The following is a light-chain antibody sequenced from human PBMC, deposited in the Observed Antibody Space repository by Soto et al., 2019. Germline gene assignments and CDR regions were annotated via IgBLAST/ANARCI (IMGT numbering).Light chain of an antibody. V-gene: IGKV3-20*01. CDR3: QQFSSYPLT. CDR2: DAS. CDR1: QTVRNNY. Sequence: EDVLSQSPGTLSLSQGERATLSCRASQTVRNNYLAWYQQKPGQAPRLLIYDASSRATGIPDRFSGGGSGTDFTLTISRLEPEDFAVYYCQQFSSYPLTFGGGTKVDIK. J-gene: IGKJ4*01.